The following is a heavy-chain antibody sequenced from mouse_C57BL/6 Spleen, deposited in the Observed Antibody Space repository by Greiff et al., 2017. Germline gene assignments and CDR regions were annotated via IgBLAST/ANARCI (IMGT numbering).Heavy chain of an antibody. CDR2: ISPNNGGT. V-gene: IGHV1-26*01. D-gene: IGHD4-1*01. Sequence: EVQLQQSGPELVKPGASVKISCKASGYTFTDYYMNWVKQSHGKSLEWIGEISPNNGGTSYNQKFKGKATLTVDKSSSTAYMELRSLTSADSSVYYCAKANWDTRYYFDYWGQGTTLTVSS. CDR3: AKANWDTRYYFDY. CDR1: GYTFTDYY. J-gene: IGHJ2*01.